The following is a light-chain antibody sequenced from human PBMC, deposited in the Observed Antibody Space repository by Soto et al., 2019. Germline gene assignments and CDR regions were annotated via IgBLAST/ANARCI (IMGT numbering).Light chain of an antibody. CDR2: AAS. V-gene: IGKV1-39*01. Sequence: DIQMTQSPSSLSASVGDRVTITCRASQSISSYLNWYQHKPGQAPKLLIYAASNLQSGVPSRFSGSGSGTHFTLTIDSLQPEDFATYYCQQSYQGCRIYTFGQGTKLELK. CDR3: QQSYQGCRIYT. J-gene: IGKJ2*01. CDR1: QSISSY.